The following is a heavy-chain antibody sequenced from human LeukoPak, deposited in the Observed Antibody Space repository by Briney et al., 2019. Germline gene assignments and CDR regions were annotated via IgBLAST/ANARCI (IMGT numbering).Heavy chain of an antibody. V-gene: IGHV3-30*18. CDR1: GFTFSSYG. J-gene: IGHJ5*02. Sequence: PGGSLRLSCAASGFTFSSYGTHWVRQAPGKGLEWVAAISYDGSNKYYADSVKGRFTISRDNSKNTLYLQMNSLRAEDTAVYYCAKAPRIAAVYNWFDPWGQGTLVTVSS. CDR3: AKAPRIAAVYNWFDP. CDR2: ISYDGSNK. D-gene: IGHD6-13*01.